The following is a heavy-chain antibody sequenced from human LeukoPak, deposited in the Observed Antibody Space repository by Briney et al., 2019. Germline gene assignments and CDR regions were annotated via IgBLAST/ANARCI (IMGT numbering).Heavy chain of an antibody. V-gene: IGHV4-39*07. J-gene: IGHJ4*02. CDR2: VYYSGTT. CDR1: GGSISSSSYY. CDR3: ARFGQENYFDY. Sequence: SETLSLTCSVSGGSISSSSYYWGWIRQPPGKGLEWIGSVYYSGTTYYNPSLKSRVTISVDTSKNQFSLKLSSVTAADTAVYYCARFGQENYFDYWGQGTLVTVSS. D-gene: IGHD3-16*01.